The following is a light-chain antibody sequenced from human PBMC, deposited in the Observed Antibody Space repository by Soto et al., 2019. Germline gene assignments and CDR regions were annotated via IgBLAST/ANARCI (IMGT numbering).Light chain of an antibody. CDR2: GTS. J-gene: IGKJ1*01. Sequence: EIVMTQSPATLSVSPGERATLSCRASQSVSSNLAWYQLKFGQAPRLLIYGTSTRATGIPARFSGSGSGTDFTLTISSLQSEDFAVYFCQQYYNSPTFGQGT. CDR1: QSVSSN. V-gene: IGKV3D-15*01. CDR3: QQYYNSPT.